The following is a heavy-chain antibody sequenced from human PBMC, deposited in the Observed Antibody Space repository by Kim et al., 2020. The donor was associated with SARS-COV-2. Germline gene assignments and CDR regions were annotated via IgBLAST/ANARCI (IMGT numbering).Heavy chain of an antibody. D-gene: IGHD3-22*01. Sequence: SETLSLTCTVSGGSISSGGYYWSWIRQHPGKGLEWIGYIYYSGSTYYNPSLKSRVTISVDTSKNQFSLKLSSVTAADTAVYYCARAFITMIVVVNAFDIWGQGTMVTVSS. V-gene: IGHV4-31*03. CDR1: GGSISSGGYY. J-gene: IGHJ3*02. CDR3: ARAFITMIVVVNAFDI. CDR2: IYYSGST.